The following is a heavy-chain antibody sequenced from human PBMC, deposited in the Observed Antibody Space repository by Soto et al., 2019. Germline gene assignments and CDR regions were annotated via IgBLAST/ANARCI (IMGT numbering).Heavy chain of an antibody. Sequence: EVQLLESGGCLVQPGGSLRLSCAASGFTFNNYAMTWVRQAPGKGLEGASASSGGGDTTSYADSVKGRFTVSRDGSKNTLYLQLSSLRAEDTALYYCAKGRGGSGSLTPRVDFWGQGTLVTVSS. D-gene: IGHD3-10*01. J-gene: IGHJ4*02. V-gene: IGHV3-23*01. CDR1: GFTFNNYA. CDR2: SSGGGDTT. CDR3: AKGRGGSGSLTPRVDF.